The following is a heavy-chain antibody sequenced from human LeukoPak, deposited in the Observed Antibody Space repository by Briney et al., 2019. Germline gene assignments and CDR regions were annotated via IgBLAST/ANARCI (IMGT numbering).Heavy chain of an antibody. CDR3: ARDYGSGSYTDY. J-gene: IGHJ4*02. D-gene: IGHD3-10*01. Sequence: PGGSLRLSCAASGFTFSSYSMNWVRQAPGKGLKWVSSISSSSSYIYYADSVKGRFTISRDNAKNSLYLQMNSLRAEDTAIYYCARDYGSGSYTDYWGQGTLVTVSS. CDR1: GFTFSSYS. V-gene: IGHV3-21*01. CDR2: ISSSSSYI.